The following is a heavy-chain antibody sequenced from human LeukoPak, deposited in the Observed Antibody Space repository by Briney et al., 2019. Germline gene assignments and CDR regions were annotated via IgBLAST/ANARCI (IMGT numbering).Heavy chain of an antibody. V-gene: IGHV4-59*01. CDR1: GDSITSYY. D-gene: IGHD4-23*01. CDR2: MHYSGAA. CDR3: AGNSATYSYYAVDV. J-gene: IGHJ6*02. Sequence: SATLSLTCTVSGDSITSYYWSCIRQPPGKGPEFIGYMHYSGAANYNPSLKSRVSISVDTSKNQFSLKLRSVTAADTAVYYCAGNSATYSYYAVDVWGQGTTVTVSS.